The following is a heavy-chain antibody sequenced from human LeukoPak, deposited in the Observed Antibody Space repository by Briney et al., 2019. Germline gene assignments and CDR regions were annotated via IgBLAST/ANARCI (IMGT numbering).Heavy chain of an antibody. V-gene: IGHV4-34*01. CDR2: INHSGST. CDR1: GGSLSGYY. Sequence: SETLSLTCAVYGGSLSGYYWSWIRQPPGKGLEWIGEINHSGSTNYSPSLKSRVTTSVDTSKNQFSLKLSSVTAADTAVYYCAREGGATIMSPRYFDYWGQGTLVTVSS. CDR3: AREGGATIMSPRYFDY. D-gene: IGHD5-12*01. J-gene: IGHJ4*02.